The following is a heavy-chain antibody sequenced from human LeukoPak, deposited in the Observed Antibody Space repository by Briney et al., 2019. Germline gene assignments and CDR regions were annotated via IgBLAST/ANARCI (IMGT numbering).Heavy chain of an antibody. CDR1: GFSSYG. Sequence: GGSLRLSCAASGFSSYGMHWVRQAPGKGLEWVAVIWYDESNKYYADSVKGRFTISRDNSRNKLYLQMNSLRAEDTAVYYCARDGFSSSWYGRALDYWGQGTLVTVSS. D-gene: IGHD6-13*01. V-gene: IGHV3-33*01. CDR3: ARDGFSSSWYGRALDY. J-gene: IGHJ4*02. CDR2: IWYDESNK.